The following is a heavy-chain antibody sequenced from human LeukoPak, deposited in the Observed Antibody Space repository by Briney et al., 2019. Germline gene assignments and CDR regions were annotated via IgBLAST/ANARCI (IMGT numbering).Heavy chain of an antibody. CDR1: GGSISSSSDY. CDR2: IHYTGIT. V-gene: IGHV4-39*01. J-gene: IGHJ4*02. Sequence: SETLSLTCTVSGGSISSSSDYWGWVRQPPGRGLELIGRIHYTGITYYNPTLESRLTISVGTSKNQFSLKLSSVTAADTAVYYCARQGYSSGYYYFDYWGQGTRVTVSS. CDR3: ARQGYSSGYYYFDY. D-gene: IGHD6-19*01.